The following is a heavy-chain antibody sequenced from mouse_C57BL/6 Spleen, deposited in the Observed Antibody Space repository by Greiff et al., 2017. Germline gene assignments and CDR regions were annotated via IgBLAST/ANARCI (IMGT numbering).Heavy chain of an antibody. CDR1: GFTFSSYA. J-gene: IGHJ2*01. CDR2: ISDGGSYT. Sequence: EVMLVESGGGLVKPGGSLKLSCAASGFTFSSYAMSWVRQTPEKRLEWVATISDGGSYTYYPDNVKGRFTISRDNAKNNLYLQMSHLKSEDTAMYYCARDTLFDYWGQGTTLTVSS. V-gene: IGHV5-4*01. CDR3: ARDTLFDY.